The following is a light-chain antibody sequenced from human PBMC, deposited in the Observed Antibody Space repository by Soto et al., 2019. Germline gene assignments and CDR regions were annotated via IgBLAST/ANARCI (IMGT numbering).Light chain of an antibody. CDR2: DAT. J-gene: IGKJ4*01. Sequence: EFVLTQSPATLSLSPGERATLSCRASQTVITYLAWYQQKPGQAPRLLIFDATKRVTGIPARFSGSGSGTDFTLTISSLEPEDFAVYYCQQYGSSPLTFGGGTKVEIK. CDR3: QQYGSSPLT. V-gene: IGKV3-11*01. CDR1: QTVITY.